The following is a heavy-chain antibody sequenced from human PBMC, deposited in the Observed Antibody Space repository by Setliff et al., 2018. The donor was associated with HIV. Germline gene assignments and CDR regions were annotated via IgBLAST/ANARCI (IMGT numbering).Heavy chain of an antibody. J-gene: IGHJ4*02. CDR3: AKEWSITAVIVVPSWDY. CDR2: ISGSSEST. V-gene: IGHV3-23*01. D-gene: IGHD3-22*01. CDR1: GFTFSRYA. Sequence: PGGSLRLSCAASGFTFSRYAMTWVRQAPGKGLEWLSVISGSSESTHYADSVKGRFTISRDNSKNTVSLQMSSLRADDTAVYYCAKEWSITAVIVVPSWDYWGQGTLVTAPQ.